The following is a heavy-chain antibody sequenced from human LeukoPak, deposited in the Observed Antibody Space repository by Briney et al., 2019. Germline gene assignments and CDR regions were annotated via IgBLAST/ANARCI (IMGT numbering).Heavy chain of an antibody. Sequence: GGSLRLSCAASGFTFSSYAMHWVRQAPGKGLEWVAVISYDGSNKYYADSVKGRFTISRDNSKNTLYLQMNSLRAEDTAVYYCARAPTTVVTEYYFDYWGQGTLVTVSS. V-gene: IGHV3-30*01. CDR2: ISYDGSNK. CDR1: GFTFSSYA. D-gene: IGHD4-23*01. CDR3: ARAPTTVVTEYYFDY. J-gene: IGHJ4*02.